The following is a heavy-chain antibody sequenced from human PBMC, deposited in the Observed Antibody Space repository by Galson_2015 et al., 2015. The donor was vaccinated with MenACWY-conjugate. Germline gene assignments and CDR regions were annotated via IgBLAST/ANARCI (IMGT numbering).Heavy chain of an antibody. CDR2: ISDRVGTT. D-gene: IGHD2-15*01. CDR3: AKNDIVVVGAATGFRAFEI. CDR1: GFTFSTYA. V-gene: IGHV3-23*01. Sequence: SLRLSCAVSGFTFSTYAMSWVRQAPGKGLEWVSSISDRVGTTYYADSAKGRFTISRDNSKNTLYLQMNSLRAEDTAVYYCAKNDIVVVGAATGFRAFEIWGQGTMVTVSS. J-gene: IGHJ3*02.